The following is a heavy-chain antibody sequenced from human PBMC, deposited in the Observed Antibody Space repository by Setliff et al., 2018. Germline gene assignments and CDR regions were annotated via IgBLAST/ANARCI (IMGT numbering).Heavy chain of an antibody. CDR3: ARNWATAQHYYYGMDV. CDR2: IYYSGST. CDR1: GYSISSGYY. J-gene: IGHJ6*02. Sequence: SETLSLTCAVSGYSISSGYYWGWIRQPPGKVLEWIGRIYYSGSTYYNPSLKSRVTISVDTSKNQLSLKLSSVTAADTAVYYCARNWATAQHYYYGMDVWGQGTTVTVSS. V-gene: IGHV4-38-2*01. D-gene: IGHD2-21*02.